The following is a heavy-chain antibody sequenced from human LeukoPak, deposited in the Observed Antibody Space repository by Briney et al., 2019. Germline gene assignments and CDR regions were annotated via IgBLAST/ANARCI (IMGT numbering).Heavy chain of an antibody. D-gene: IGHD3-10*01. CDR3: ARDSGSGSYYQAAGLFDY. J-gene: IGHJ4*02. Sequence: SETLSLTCAVSGDSISSSNWWSWVRQPPGKGLEWIGKIYQTGSTNYNPSLKSRVTMSVDTSKNQFSLKLSSVTAADTAVYYCARDSGSGSYYQAAGLFDYWGQGTLVTVSS. CDR2: IYQTGST. CDR1: GDSISSSNW. V-gene: IGHV4-4*02.